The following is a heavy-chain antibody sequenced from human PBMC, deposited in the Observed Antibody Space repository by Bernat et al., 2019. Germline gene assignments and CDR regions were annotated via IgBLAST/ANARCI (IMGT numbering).Heavy chain of an antibody. D-gene: IGHD4-17*01. J-gene: IGHJ4*02. V-gene: IGHV3-23*01. CDR1: GFTFSSYA. CDR2: ISGSGGST. Sequence: EVQLLESGGGLVQPGGSLRLSFAAPGFTFSSYAMSWVRQAPGKGLEWVSAISGSGGSTYYADSVKARFDISRDNSKNALYLQMDSLRAEDTAVYYCAKGPGCGDFDGFDYWGQGTLVTVSS. CDR3: AKGPGCGDFDGFDY.